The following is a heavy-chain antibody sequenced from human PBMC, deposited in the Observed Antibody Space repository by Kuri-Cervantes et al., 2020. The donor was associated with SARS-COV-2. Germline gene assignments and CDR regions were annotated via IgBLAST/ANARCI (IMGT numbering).Heavy chain of an antibody. CDR3: ARRIVVVPAAIGMDV. J-gene: IGHJ6*03. D-gene: IGHD2-2*02. Sequence: GESLKISCAASGFTFSSYAMHWVRQAPGKGLEWVAVISYDGSNKYYADSVKGRFTISRDNSKNTLYLQMNSLRAEDTAVYYCARRIVVVPAAIGMDVWGKGTTVTVSS. CDR2: ISYDGSNK. V-gene: IGHV3-30*04. CDR1: GFTFSSYA.